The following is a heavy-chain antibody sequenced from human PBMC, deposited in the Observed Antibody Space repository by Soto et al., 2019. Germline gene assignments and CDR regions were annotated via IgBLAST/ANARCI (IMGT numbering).Heavy chain of an antibody. CDR1: GFTFSSYA. CDR2: ISGSGGST. D-gene: IGHD2-2*01. CDR3: ARDRDVVVPGGYYYYGMDV. J-gene: IGHJ6*02. V-gene: IGHV3-23*01. Sequence: PGGSLRLSCAASGFTFSSYAMSWVRQAPGKGLEWVSAISGSGGSTYYADSVKGRFTISRDNSKNTLYLQMNSLRAEDTAVYYCARDRDVVVPGGYYYYGMDVWGQGTTGTVSS.